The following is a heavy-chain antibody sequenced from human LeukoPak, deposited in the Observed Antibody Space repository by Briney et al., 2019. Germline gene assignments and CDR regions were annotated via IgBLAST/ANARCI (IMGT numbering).Heavy chain of an antibody. CDR1: GFTFSGSA. D-gene: IGHD3-16*01. CDR2: IRSKANSYAT. V-gene: IGHV3-73*01. CDR3: ARWGAAAMDV. J-gene: IGHJ6*03. Sequence: GGSLRLSCAASGFTFSGSAMHWVRQASGKGLEWVGRIRSKANSYATAYAASVKGRFTISRDDSKNTAYLQMNSLKTEDTAVYYCARWGAAAMDVWGKGTTVTVSS.